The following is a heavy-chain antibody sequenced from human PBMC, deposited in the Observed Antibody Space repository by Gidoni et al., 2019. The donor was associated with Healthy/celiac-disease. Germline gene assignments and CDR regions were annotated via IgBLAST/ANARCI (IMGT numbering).Heavy chain of an antibody. CDR3: ARTIGYSSSRGDWFDP. Sequence: QVTLRESGPALVKPTQTLTLTCTFSGFSLSTSGMCVSWIRQPPGKALEWLALIDWDDDKYYSTSLKTRLTISKDTSKNQVVLTMTNMDPVDTATYYCARTIGYSSSRGDWFDPWGQGTLVTVSS. V-gene: IGHV2-70*01. CDR1: GFSLSTSGMC. J-gene: IGHJ5*02. CDR2: IDWDDDK. D-gene: IGHD6-13*01.